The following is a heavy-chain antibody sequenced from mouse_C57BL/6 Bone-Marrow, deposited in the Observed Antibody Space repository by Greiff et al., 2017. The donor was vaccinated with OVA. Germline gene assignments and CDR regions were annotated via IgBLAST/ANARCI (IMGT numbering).Heavy chain of an antibody. CDR3: GRENGFRWYFDV. CDR1: GISITTGNYR. Sequence: EVNLVESGPGLVKPSQTVFLTCTVTGISITTGNYRWSWIRQFPGNKLEWIGYIYYSGTITYNPSLTSRTTITRVTPKNQFFLEMNTLTAEDTATYYCGRENGFRWYFDVWGTGTTVNVSS. V-gene: IGHV3-5*01. J-gene: IGHJ1*03. CDR2: IYYSGTI.